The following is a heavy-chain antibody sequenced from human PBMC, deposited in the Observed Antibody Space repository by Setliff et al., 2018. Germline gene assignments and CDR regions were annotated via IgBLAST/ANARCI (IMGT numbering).Heavy chain of an antibody. V-gene: IGHV3-9*01. CDR1: GFTFDDYA. CDR2: ISWNSGGI. CDR3: ANGRSSSWYEDAFDI. D-gene: IGHD6-13*01. Sequence: PGGSLRLSCAASGFTFDDYAMHWVRQAPGKGLEWVSGISWNSGGIGYADSVKGRFTISRDNAKNSLYLQMNSLRAEDTALYYCANGRSSSWYEDAFDIWGQGTMVTVSS. J-gene: IGHJ3*02.